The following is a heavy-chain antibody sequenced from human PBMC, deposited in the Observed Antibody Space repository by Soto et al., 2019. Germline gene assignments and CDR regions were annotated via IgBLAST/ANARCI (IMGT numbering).Heavy chain of an antibody. Sequence: ASVKVSCKASGYTFTSYGISWVRQAPGQGLEWMGWISAYNGNTNYAQKLQGRVTMTTDTSTSTAYMELRSLRSDDTAVYYCARVHGDYDYGAYTNGFDPWGQGTLVTVSS. V-gene: IGHV1-18*01. CDR2: ISAYNGNT. J-gene: IGHJ5*02. CDR1: GYTFTSYG. CDR3: ARVHGDYDYGAYTNGFDP. D-gene: IGHD4-17*01.